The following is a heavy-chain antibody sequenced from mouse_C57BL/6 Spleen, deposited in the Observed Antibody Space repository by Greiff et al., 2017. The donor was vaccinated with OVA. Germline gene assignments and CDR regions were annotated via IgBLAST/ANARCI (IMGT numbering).Heavy chain of an antibody. J-gene: IGHJ4*01. CDR1: GYSITSGYY. V-gene: IGHV3-6*01. CDR3: ASEDYYGSRIDAMDY. D-gene: IGHD1-1*01. CDR2: ISYDGSN. Sequence: EVQLQESGPGLVKPSQSLSLTCSVTGYSITSGYYWNWIRQFPGNKLEWMGYISYDGSNNYNPSLKNRISITRDTSKNQFFLKLNSVTTEDTATYYCASEDYYGSRIDAMDYWGQGTSVTVSS.